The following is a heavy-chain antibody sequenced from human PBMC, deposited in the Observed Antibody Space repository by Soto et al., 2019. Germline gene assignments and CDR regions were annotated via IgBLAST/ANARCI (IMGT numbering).Heavy chain of an antibody. CDR1: GGSISSGDYY. D-gene: IGHD3-10*01. CDR2: IYYSGST. CDR3: ARDWRGSDYYGSGSPPAYNWFDP. J-gene: IGHJ5*02. Sequence: SETLSLTCTVSGGSISSGDYYWSWIRQPPGKGLEWIGYIYYSGSTYYNPSLKSRVTISVDTSKNQFSLKLSSVTAADTAVYYCARDWRGSDYYGSGSPPAYNWFDPWGQGTLVTVSS. V-gene: IGHV4-30-4*01.